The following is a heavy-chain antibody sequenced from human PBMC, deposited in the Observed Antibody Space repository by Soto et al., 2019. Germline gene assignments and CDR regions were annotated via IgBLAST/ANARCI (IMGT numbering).Heavy chain of an antibody. CDR3: ARATAVTAAGFDY. CDR2: IIPILGIA. V-gene: IGHV1-69*02. J-gene: IGHJ4*02. CDR1: GGTFSSYT. D-gene: IGHD6-13*01. Sequence: QVQLVQSGAEVKKPGSSVKVSCKASGGTFSSYTISWVRQAPGQGLEWMGRIIPILGIANYAQKVQGRVTITADKSTSTAYMELSSLRPEDTAVYYCARATAVTAAGFDYWGQGTLVTVSS.